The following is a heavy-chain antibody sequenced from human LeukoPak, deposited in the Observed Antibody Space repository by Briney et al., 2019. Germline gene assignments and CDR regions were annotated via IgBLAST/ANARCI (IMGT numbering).Heavy chain of an antibody. CDR2: IYYSGST. J-gene: IGHJ3*02. CDR1: GGYISSYY. D-gene: IGHD2-15*01. CDR3: AVDMQRAFDI. V-gene: IGHV4-59*01. Sequence: SETLSLTCTVSGGYISSYYWSWIRQPPGKGLEWIGYIYYSGSTNYNPSLKSRVTISVDTSKNQFSLKLSSVTAADTAVYYCAVDMQRAFDIWGQGTMVTVSS.